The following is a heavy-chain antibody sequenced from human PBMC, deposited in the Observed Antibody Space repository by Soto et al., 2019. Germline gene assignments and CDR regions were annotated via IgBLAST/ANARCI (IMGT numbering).Heavy chain of an antibody. V-gene: IGHV4-30-2*01. CDR3: ARGHVVAAQH. CDR2: IYHSGST. Sequence: QLQLQESGSGLVKPSQTLSLTCAVSGGSISRGGYSWSWIRQPPGKGLEWIGYIYHSGSTYYNPSRTRRVTISVDRSKLQFSLTLSSVTAADTAGYYCARGHVVAAQHCGQGTLVTVSS. D-gene: IGHD2-15*01. J-gene: IGHJ4*02. CDR1: GGSISRGGYS.